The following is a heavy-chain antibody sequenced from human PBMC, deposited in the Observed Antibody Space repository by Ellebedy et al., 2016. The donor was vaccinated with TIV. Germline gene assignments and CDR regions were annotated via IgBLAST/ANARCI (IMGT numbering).Heavy chain of an antibody. CDR3: ARGSHYMIEVVITSDVFDI. CDR1: GGSFSDYY. CDR2: INRSGST. Sequence: MPSETLSLTCAVYGGSFSDYYWSWIRQPPGKGLEWIGEINRSGSTNYNPSLKSRVTISVDTSKNQFSLNLRSVTAADTAVYYCARGSHYMIEVVITSDVFDIWGQGTMVIVSS. V-gene: IGHV4-34*01. J-gene: IGHJ3*02. D-gene: IGHD3-22*01.